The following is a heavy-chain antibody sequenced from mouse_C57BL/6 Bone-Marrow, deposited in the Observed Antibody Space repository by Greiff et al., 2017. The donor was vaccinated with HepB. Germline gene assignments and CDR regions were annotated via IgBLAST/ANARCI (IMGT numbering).Heavy chain of an antibody. D-gene: IGHD2-5*01. V-gene: IGHV1-81*01. CDR2: INPRSGNT. CDR1: GYTFTSYG. Sequence: VQLQESGAELARPGASVKLSCKASGYTFTSYGISWVKQRTEQCLEWIGEINPRSGNTYYNEKFKGKATLTADKSSSTAYMELRSLTSEDSAVYFCADSKSYWYFDVWGTGTTVTVSS. J-gene: IGHJ1*03. CDR3: ADSKSYWYFDV.